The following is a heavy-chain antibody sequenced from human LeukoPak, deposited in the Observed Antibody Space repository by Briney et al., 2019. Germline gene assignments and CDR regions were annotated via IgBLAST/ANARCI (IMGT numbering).Heavy chain of an antibody. CDR1: GFTFSTFA. J-gene: IGHJ6*03. CDR2: IFPSGGEI. Sequence: GGSLRLSCEASGFTFSTFAMIWVRQPPGKGLEWVSSIFPSGGEIHYADSVRGRFTISRDNSKNTLYLQMNSLRAEDTAVYYCAKADRDSSGNSNRGIYYYYMDVWGKGTTVTVSS. D-gene: IGHD3-22*01. V-gene: IGHV3-23*01. CDR3: AKADRDSSGNSNRGIYYYYMDV.